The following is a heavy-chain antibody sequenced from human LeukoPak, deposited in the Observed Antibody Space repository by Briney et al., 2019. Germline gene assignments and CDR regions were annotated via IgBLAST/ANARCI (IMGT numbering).Heavy chain of an antibody. J-gene: IGHJ6*03. Sequence: SETLSLTCAVYGGSFSGYYWSWIRQPPGKGLEWIGEINHSGSTNYNPSLKSRVTISVDTSKNQFSLKLSSVTAADTAVYYCARGRKIVVVPASPRYYYYMDVWRRGTTVTVSS. D-gene: IGHD2-2*01. CDR3: ARGRKIVVVPASPRYYYYMDV. CDR1: GGSFSGYY. CDR2: INHSGST. V-gene: IGHV4-34*01.